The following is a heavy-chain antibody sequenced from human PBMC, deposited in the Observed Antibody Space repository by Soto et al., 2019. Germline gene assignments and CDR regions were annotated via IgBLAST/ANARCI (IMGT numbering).Heavy chain of an antibody. J-gene: IGHJ6*02. Sequence: GGSLRLSCAASVFTLSSYAMGWFRQASGKGLEWVSDISGSGGTTYYADSVKGRFTISRDSSKNTLYLQMNSLRAEDTAVYYCAKGRAPFLGRGMDVWGQGTTVTVSS. CDR1: VFTLSSYA. V-gene: IGHV3-23*01. CDR2: ISGSGGTT. CDR3: AKGRAPFLGRGMDV.